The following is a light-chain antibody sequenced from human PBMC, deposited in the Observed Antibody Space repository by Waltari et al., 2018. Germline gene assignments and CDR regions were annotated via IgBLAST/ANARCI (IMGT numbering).Light chain of an antibody. Sequence: DIQMTQSPSSLSASVGDTVTITCQASQGIGNNLNWYQQKPGKAPKLLIYRASSLQSGIPSRFSGSGSATDFTLTISSLQPEDFATYYCQQAYSYPPTFGQGTKVEIK. CDR1: QGIGNN. V-gene: IGKV1-16*01. CDR2: RAS. J-gene: IGKJ1*01. CDR3: QQAYSYPPT.